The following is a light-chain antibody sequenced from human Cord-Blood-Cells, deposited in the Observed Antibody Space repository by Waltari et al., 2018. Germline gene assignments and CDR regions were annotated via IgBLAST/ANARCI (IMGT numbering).Light chain of an antibody. V-gene: IGLV2-14*03. Sequence: QSALTQPASVSGSHGQSITISCTGTSSGVGGSNYVSWYQHHPGKAPKLMIDDVSKRPSGVSHRLSGSKSGNTASLTISGLQAEDEADYYCSSYTSSSTRVFGGGTKLTVL. CDR2: DVS. J-gene: IGLJ3*02. CDR1: SSGVGGSNY. CDR3: SSYTSSSTRV.